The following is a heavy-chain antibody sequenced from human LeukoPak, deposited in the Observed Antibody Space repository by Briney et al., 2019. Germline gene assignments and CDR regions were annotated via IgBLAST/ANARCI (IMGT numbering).Heavy chain of an antibody. Sequence: SETLSLTCTVSGGSLSNNNYYWAWIRQPPGQGLEGISSIYYRGSPYYNPVLKSRIPISVDTSNDQFSLRPSSVTAADTAVYYRAARRTRETGFDYWGQGTLVTVSS. CDR1: GGSLSNNNYY. J-gene: IGHJ4*02. CDR2: IYYRGSP. D-gene: IGHD1-1*01. V-gene: IGHV4-39*01. CDR3: AARRTRETGFDY.